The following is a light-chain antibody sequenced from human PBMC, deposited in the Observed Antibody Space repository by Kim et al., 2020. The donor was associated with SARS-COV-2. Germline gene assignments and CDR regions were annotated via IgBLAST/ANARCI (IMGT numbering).Light chain of an antibody. CDR1: YTNVGRNT. V-gene: IGLV1-44*01. CDR2: GYN. J-gene: IGLJ2*01. Sequence: VTISCSGSYTNVGRNTVNWWQQFPGTAPKLLIFGYNQPPSGVPARFSGSKSGTSASLAISGLQSEDEADYYCAAWDDNLNGVGFGGGTQLTVL. CDR3: AAWDDNLNGVG.